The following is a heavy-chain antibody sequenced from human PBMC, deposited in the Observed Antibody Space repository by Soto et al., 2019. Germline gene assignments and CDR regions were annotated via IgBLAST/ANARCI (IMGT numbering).Heavy chain of an antibody. CDR1: GFTFRSYT. D-gene: IGHD3-16*01. CDR2: IRGFSPYT. Sequence: GGSLRLSCVASGFTFRSYTINWVRQAPWKGLEWVSAIRGFSPYTFYADSVKGRFTISRDNAKKSLYLQMNSLRAEDTAVYYCARDRGYDLHHYYYKTMDVWGQGIIVSVSS. V-gene: IGHV3-21*01. J-gene: IGHJ6*02. CDR3: ARDRGYDLHHYYYKTMDV.